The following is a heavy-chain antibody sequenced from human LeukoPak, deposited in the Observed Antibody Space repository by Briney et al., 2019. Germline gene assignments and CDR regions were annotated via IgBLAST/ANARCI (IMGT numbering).Heavy chain of an antibody. CDR2: ISSSSSYI. CDR1: GFTFGDYA. D-gene: IGHD6-19*01. CDR3: AKGSYSSGYVDYYYGMDV. Sequence: GGSLRLSCTTSGFTFGDYAMSWVRQAPGKGLEWVSSISSSSSYIYYADSVKGRFTISRDNAKNSLYLQMNSLRAEDTAVYYCAKGSYSSGYVDYYYGMDVWGQGTTVTVSS. V-gene: IGHV3-21*01. J-gene: IGHJ6*02.